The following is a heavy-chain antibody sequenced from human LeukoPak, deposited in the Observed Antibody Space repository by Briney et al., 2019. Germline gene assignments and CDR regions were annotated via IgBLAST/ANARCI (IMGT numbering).Heavy chain of an antibody. J-gene: IGHJ4*02. CDR2: IYRGGST. CDR3: ASPSGNYLGGIDF. Sequence: PGGSLRLSCAACGITVSSNYMSWVRQAPGKGLEWVSVIYRGGSTYYADSVKGRFTISRDNSKNTLYLQMNSLRAEDTAVYYCASPSGNYLGGIDFWGRGTLVTVSS. D-gene: IGHD3-10*02. CDR1: GITVSSNY. V-gene: IGHV3-66*01.